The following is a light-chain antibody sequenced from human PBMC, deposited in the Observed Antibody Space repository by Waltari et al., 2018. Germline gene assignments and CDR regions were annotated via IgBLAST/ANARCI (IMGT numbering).Light chain of an antibody. J-gene: IGKJ2*01. V-gene: IGKV3-15*01. Sequence: EIVVTQSPATLSVYPGERATLSCRASQSLNDHLAWYQQKPGQAPRLLIYGASMRAPGVPVRFSGSGSGTEFTLTIDSLQSEDFAVYYCQQYNNWPPYTFGQGTQLDIK. CDR1: QSLNDH. CDR3: QQYNNWPPYT. CDR2: GAS.